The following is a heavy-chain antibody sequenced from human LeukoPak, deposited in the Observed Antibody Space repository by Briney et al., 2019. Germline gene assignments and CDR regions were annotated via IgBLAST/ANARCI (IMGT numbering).Heavy chain of an antibody. V-gene: IGHV6-1*01. CDR2: TYYRSKWYH. D-gene: IGHD2-21*02. J-gene: IGHJ5*01. Sequence: TSQTLSVTCAISGDSVSTNSAAWNWIRQSPSRGLEWLGRTYYRSKWYHDYAPSVQSRITINPDTSKNQFSLHLNSVIPEDTAVYYWARGNRDFDSWGQGTLVTVSS. CDR3: ARGNRDFDS. CDR1: GDSVSTNSAA.